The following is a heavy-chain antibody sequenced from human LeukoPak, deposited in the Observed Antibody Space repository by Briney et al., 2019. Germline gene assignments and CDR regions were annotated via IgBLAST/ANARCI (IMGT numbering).Heavy chain of an antibody. CDR3: ARSPARRYGYHYYYYMDV. Sequence: PSETLSLTCTVSGGSISSGSYYWGWIRQPPGKGLEWIGSIYYTGSTYYNPSLKSRVTMSVDTSKNQFSLKLSSVTAADTAVYYCARSPARRYGYHYYYYMDVWGKGTTVTISS. CDR1: GGSISSGSYY. V-gene: IGHV4-39*01. CDR2: IYYTGST. D-gene: IGHD5-18*01. J-gene: IGHJ6*03.